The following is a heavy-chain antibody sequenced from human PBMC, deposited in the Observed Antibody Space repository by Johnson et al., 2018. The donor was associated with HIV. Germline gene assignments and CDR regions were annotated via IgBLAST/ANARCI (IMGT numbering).Heavy chain of an antibody. CDR2: IKSKAYGGTT. J-gene: IGHJ3*02. CDR3: SSGIYPWGAFDI. CDR1: GFTVSNAW. V-gene: IGHV3-15*01. D-gene: IGHD1-26*01. Sequence: VQLVESVGGLVKPGGSLRLSCAASGFTVSNAWMTWVRQAPGKGLEWVGRIKSKAYGGTTEHAASVKGRFTISRADSKNIAYLQMNSLKTEDTAVYYCSSGIYPWGAFDIWGQGTMVTVSS.